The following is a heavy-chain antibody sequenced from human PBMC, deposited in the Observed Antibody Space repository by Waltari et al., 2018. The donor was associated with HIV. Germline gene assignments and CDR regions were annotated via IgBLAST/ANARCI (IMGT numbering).Heavy chain of an antibody. Sequence: EVQLVEFGGGLVQPGRSLRLSCTVFGFSFGDFAISWFRRAPGKGLEWVGLIRSRIYGGATEYAASAKGRFTISRDDLKSGAYLQMNSLKTEDTAVYYCTRSSKLDYWGQGTLVTVSS. V-gene: IGHV3-49*03. J-gene: IGHJ4*02. CDR3: TRSSKLDY. CDR1: GFSFGDFA. CDR2: IRSRIYGGAT. D-gene: IGHD4-4*01.